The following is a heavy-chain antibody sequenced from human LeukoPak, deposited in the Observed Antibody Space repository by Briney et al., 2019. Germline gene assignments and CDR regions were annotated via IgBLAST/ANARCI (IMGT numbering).Heavy chain of an antibody. D-gene: IGHD2-2*01. CDR2: ISGSGGST. V-gene: IGHV3-23*01. Sequence: GGSLRLSCAASGFTFSSYSMNWVRQAPGKGLEGVSTISGSGGSTYYADSVKGRFTISRDNSKNTLYLQMNILRAEDTDVYYCAKESLRVLPAATFDYWGQGTLVTVSS. CDR1: GFTFSSYS. J-gene: IGHJ4*02. CDR3: AKESLRVLPAATFDY.